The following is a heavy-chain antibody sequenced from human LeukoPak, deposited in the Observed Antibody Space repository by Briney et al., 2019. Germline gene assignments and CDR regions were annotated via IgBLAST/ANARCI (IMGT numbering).Heavy chain of an antibody. J-gene: IGHJ6*02. V-gene: IGHV5-51*01. CDR2: IFPGDSDT. CDR3: ARLRGYYYYYGMDV. CDR1: GDSFTTYW. Sequence: GESLKISCKDSGDSFTTYWIGWVRQMPGKGLEWMGIIFPGDSDTRYSPSFQGQVAISADKSISTAYLQWSSLKASDTAMYYCARLRGYYYYYGMDVWGQGTTVTVSS.